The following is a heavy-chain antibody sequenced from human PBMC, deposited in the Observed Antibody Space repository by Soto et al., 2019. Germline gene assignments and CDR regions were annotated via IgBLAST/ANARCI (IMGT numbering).Heavy chain of an antibody. J-gene: IGHJ4*02. CDR3: AGERIVDMATLRSLLDY. CDR2: IIPVLGIT. CDR1: GGTFSSHI. Sequence: QVQLVRSGAEVKKPGSSVKVSCKASGGTFSSHIISWLRQAPGQGPEWMGRIIPVLGITNYAQKFQGGVAITADKSTNTAHMELSSLRSEDTAIYYCAGERIVDMATLRSLLDYWGQGTLLTVSS. D-gene: IGHD5-12*01. V-gene: IGHV1-69*08.